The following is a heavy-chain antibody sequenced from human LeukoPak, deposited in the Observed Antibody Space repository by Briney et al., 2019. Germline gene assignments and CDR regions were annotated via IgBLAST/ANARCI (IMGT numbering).Heavy chain of an antibody. CDR1: GYTFTGYY. D-gene: IGHD6-13*01. Sequence: ASVKVSCKASGYTFTGYYMHWVRQAPGQGLEWMGWINPNSGGTNYAQKFQGRVTMTRDTSISTAYMELSRLRSDDTAVYYCARGLLLRQQLVPFDYWGQGTLVTVS. CDR3: ARGLLLRQQLVPFDY. CDR2: INPNSGGT. V-gene: IGHV1-2*02. J-gene: IGHJ4*02.